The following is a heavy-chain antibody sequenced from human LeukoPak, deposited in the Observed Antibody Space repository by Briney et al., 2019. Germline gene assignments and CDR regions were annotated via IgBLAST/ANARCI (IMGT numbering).Heavy chain of an antibody. D-gene: IGHD2-2*01. Sequence: SETLSLTCTVSGGSISSSSYYWGWIRQPPGKGLEWIGSIYYSGSTYYNPSLKSRVTISVDTSKNQFSLKLSSVTAADTAVYYCASENRLVPAATYYWGQGTLVTVSS. J-gene: IGHJ4*02. CDR3: ASENRLVPAATYY. CDR1: GGSISSSSYY. CDR2: IYYSGST. V-gene: IGHV4-39*07.